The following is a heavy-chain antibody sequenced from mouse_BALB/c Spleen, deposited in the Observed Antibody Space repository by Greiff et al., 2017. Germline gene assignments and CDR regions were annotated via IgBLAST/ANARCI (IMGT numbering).Heavy chain of an antibody. CDR1: GFSLTSYG. D-gene: IGHD2-10*02. CDR2: IWAGGST. CDR3: AREREYGNYGDAMDY. Sequence: VKVEESGPGLVAPSQSLSITCTVSGFSLTSYGVHWVRQPPGKGLEWLGVIWAGGSTNYNSALMSRLSISKDNSKSQVFLKMNSLQTDDTAMYYCAREREYGNYGDAMDYWGQGTSVTVSS. J-gene: IGHJ4*01. V-gene: IGHV2-9*02.